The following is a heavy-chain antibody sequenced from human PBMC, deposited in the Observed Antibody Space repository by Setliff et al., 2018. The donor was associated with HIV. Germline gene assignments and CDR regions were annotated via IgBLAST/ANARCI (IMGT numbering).Heavy chain of an antibody. D-gene: IGHD2-21*02. CDR3: ATLDPSGGNFLAY. Sequence: LSLTCTVSGDSISNSYWSWLRQPPGKGLEWIGYIHASGKTNYNPSLKSRVTLALDTSEMHFSLHLTSVTAADTAVYYCATLDPSGGNFLAYWGQGTLVTVSS. CDR1: GDSISNSY. CDR2: IHASGKT. V-gene: IGHV4-4*09. J-gene: IGHJ4*02.